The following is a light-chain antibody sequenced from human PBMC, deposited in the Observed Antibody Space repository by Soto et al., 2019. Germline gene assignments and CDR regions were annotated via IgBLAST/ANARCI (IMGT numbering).Light chain of an antibody. J-gene: IGLJ3*02. V-gene: IGLV1-44*01. CDR3: ATWDDSLNGVV. Sequence: QSVLTQPPSASATPGQRVTISCSGSRSNIGSNTVSWYQQLQGTAPKLLIYSNTMRPSGVPDRFSGSKSGTSASLAISGLQAGDEAEYYCATWDDSLNGVVFGGGTKVTVL. CDR2: SNT. CDR1: RSNIGSNT.